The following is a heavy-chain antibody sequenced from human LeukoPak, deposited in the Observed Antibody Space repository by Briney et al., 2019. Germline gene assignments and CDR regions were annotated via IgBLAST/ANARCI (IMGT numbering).Heavy chain of an antibody. D-gene: IGHD3-10*01. V-gene: IGHV1-69*01. CDR2: IIPIFGTA. J-gene: IGHJ4*02. CDR1: GGTFSSYA. Sequence: SVKVSCKASGGTFSSYAISWVRQAPGQGLEWMGGIIPIFGTANYAQKFQGRVTITADESTSTAYMELSSLRSEDTAVYYCAREGYYYGSGSYTVDRARHYFDYWGQGTLVTVSS. CDR3: AREGYYYGSGSYTVDRARHYFDY.